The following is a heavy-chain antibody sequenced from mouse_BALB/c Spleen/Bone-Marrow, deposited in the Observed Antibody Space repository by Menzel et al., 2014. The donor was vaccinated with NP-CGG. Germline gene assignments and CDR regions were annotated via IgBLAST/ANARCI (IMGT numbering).Heavy chain of an antibody. CDR3: TRRSLLSDYYSMDY. CDR1: GYTFTSYY. Sequence: QVTLKESGAELVKPGASVKLSCKASGYTFTSYYLYWVKQRPGQGLEWIGEINPSNGGTNFNERFKSKASLTVDESSSTAYMQLNSLTSEDSAVYYCTRRSLLSDYYSMDYWGQGTSVTVSS. CDR2: INPSNGGT. D-gene: IGHD2-10*01. V-gene: IGHV1S81*02. J-gene: IGHJ4*01.